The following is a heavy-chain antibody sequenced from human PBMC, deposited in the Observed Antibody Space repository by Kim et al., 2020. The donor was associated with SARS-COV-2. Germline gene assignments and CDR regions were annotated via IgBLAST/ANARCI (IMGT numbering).Heavy chain of an antibody. CDR1: GASVSSGSYC. CDR3: AGVRGDPNATFYY. CDR2: INYSGNT. D-gene: IGHD2-21*02. J-gene: IGHJ4*02. Sequence: SETLSLTCTVSGASVSSGSYCWSVRRPPPGRGLWRVGYINYSGNTNYTPSLSSGVTIAVDTSKNHFSLRLTAMIAADTAVYCCAGVRGDPNATFYYWVQ. V-gene: IGHV4-61*03.